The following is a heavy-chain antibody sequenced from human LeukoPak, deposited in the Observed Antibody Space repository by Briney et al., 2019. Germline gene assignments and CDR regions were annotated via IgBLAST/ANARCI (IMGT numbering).Heavy chain of an antibody. V-gene: IGHV3-11*04. CDR1: GFTFSDYY. J-gene: IGHJ4*02. CDR3: ARLEVTVVATIDY. D-gene: IGHD5-12*01. Sequence: PGGSLRPSCAASGFTFSDYYMSWIRQAPGKGLEWVSYISSSGSTIYYADSVKGRFTISRDNAKNSLYLQMNSLRAEDTAVYYCARLEVTVVATIDYWGQGTLVTVSS. CDR2: ISSSGSTI.